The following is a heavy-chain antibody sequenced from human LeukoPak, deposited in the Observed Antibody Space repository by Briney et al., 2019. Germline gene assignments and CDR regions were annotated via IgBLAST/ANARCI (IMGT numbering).Heavy chain of an antibody. J-gene: IGHJ4*02. Sequence: SETLSLTCTVSGGSISSYYWSWIRQPPGKGLEWIGDIYYSGSTNYNPSLKSRVTISVDTSKNQFSLKLSSVTAADTAVYYCARQLNYYDSSGFDYWGQGTLVTVSS. V-gene: IGHV4-59*01. D-gene: IGHD3-22*01. CDR1: GGSISSYY. CDR3: ARQLNYYDSSGFDY. CDR2: IYYSGST.